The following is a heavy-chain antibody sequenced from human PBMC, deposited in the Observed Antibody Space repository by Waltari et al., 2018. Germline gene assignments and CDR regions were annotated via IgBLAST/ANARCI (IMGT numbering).Heavy chain of an antibody. Sequence: QLQLQESGPGLVKPSGTLSLTCTVSGDSMSSTDWWSGVRQSPEKGLEWMGQIHRSGRTNYNPSLESRVTISIDTANNQFSLKVTSTTAADTAVYYCARDRGRGIYLDSWGQGTLVTVSP. D-gene: IGHD2-15*01. J-gene: IGHJ4*02. V-gene: IGHV4-4*02. CDR2: IHRSGRT. CDR1: GDSMSSTDW. CDR3: ARDRGRGIYLDS.